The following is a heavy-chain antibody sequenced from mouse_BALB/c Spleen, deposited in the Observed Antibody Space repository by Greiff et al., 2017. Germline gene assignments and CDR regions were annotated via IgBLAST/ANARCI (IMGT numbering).Heavy chain of an antibody. CDR2: ISSGSSTI. V-gene: IGHV5-17*02. J-gene: IGHJ4*01. CDR1: GFTFSSFG. Sequence: EVQLQQSGGGLVQPGGSRKLSCAASGFTFSSFGMHWVRQAPEKGLEWVAYISSGSSTIYYADTVKGRFTISRDNPKNTLFLQMTSLRSEDTAMYYCARSVYYDYEGAMDYWGQGTSVTVSS. D-gene: IGHD2-4*01. CDR3: ARSVYYDYEGAMDY.